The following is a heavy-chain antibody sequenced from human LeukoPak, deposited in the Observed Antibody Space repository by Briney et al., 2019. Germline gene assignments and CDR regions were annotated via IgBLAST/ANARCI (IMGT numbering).Heavy chain of an antibody. CDR1: GFSFSRFA. V-gene: IGHV3-23*01. Sequence: GGSLRLSCVGSGFSFSRFAMSWVRQAPGKGLEWVSSVSGGGTSTWYADSVKGRFSISRDDSKNMQFLHMNSLRPEDTALYFCAKRITVSAGFSFDSWGQGILVTVSS. J-gene: IGHJ4*02. CDR2: VSGGGTST. CDR3: AKRITVSAGFSFDS. D-gene: IGHD6-19*01.